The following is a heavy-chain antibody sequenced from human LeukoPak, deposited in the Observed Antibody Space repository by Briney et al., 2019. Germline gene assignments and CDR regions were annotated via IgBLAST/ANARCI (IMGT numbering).Heavy chain of an antibody. CDR1: GFTFSSYA. CDR2: ISYDGSNK. J-gene: IGHJ4*02. D-gene: IGHD6-19*01. Sequence: GGSLRLSCAASGFTFSSYAMHWVRQAPGKGLEWVAVISYDGSNKYYADSVKGRFTISRDNSKNTLYLQMNSLRAEDTAVYYCARMQIAVAGIIGYWGQGTLVTVSS. V-gene: IGHV3-30-3*01. CDR3: ARMQIAVAGIIGY.